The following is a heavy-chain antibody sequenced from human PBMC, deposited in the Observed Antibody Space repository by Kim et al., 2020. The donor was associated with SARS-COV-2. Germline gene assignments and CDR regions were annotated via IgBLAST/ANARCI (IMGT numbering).Heavy chain of an antibody. V-gene: IGHV4-59*08. CDR3: ARQQTYYYGMDV. CDR2: IYYSGST. Sequence: SETLSLTCTVSGGSISGYYWSWIRQSPGKGLEWIGYIYYSGSTNYNPSLKGRVTISEDTSKNQLSLKLSSVTAADTAVYYCARQQTYYYGMDVWGQGTT. CDR1: GGSISGYY. J-gene: IGHJ6*02.